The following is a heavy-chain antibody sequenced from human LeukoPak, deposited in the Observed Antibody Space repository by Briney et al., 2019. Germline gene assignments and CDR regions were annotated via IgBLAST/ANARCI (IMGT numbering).Heavy chain of an antibody. V-gene: IGHV3-53*01. CDR2: IYSGGST. CDR1: GFTVSSNY. D-gene: IGHD3-22*01. Sequence: GGSLRLSCAASGFTVSSNYMSWVRQAPGKGLEWVSVIYSGGSTYYADSVKGRFTISRDNSKNTLYLQMNSLRAEDTAVYYCARAYYYDSSGYYYGDYWGQGTLATVSS. CDR3: ARAYYYDSSGYYYGDY. J-gene: IGHJ4*02.